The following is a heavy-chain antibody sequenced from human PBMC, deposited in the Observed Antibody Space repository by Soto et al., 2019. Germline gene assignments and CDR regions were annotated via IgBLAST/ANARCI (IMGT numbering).Heavy chain of an antibody. CDR3: VRDFLYYESSGYDEKRRAFDI. CDR2: ISATGTT. J-gene: IGHJ3*02. V-gene: IGHV4-4*07. CDR1: GDSMSSYY. D-gene: IGHD3-22*01. Sequence: QVQLQESGPGLVEPSETLSLTCTVSGDSMSSYYWSWIRQSAEKGLEWIGRISATGTTTYIPSLKSRITLSVDTSKNQFSLNLKFVTAADTAVYYCVRDFLYYESSGYDEKRRAFDIWGQGTMVTVS.